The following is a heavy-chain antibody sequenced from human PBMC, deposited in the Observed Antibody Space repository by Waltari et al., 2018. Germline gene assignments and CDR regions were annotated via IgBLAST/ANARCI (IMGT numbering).Heavy chain of an antibody. J-gene: IGHJ4*02. CDR2: IRGRSGSA. V-gene: IGHV4-59*12. Sequence: QVQLQESGPGLVKPSETLSLTCAVSGGSISSGYFWTWIRQPPGRGLEWIGYIRGRSGSAYDNPSLKGRGIFSKETSKNQVSLNLISVTAADTAVYYCARTYTMATRKSDYWGQGVLVTVSS. CDR3: ARTYTMATRKSDY. D-gene: IGHD5-12*01. CDR1: GGSISSGYF.